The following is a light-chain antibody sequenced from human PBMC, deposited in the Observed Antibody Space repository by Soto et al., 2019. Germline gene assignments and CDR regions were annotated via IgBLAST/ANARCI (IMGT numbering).Light chain of an antibody. J-gene: IGKJ4*01. CDR2: DAS. CDR3: QQLSSYTLT. CDR1: QTVRNNY. V-gene: IGKV3-20*01. Sequence: EFVLTQSPGTLSLSPGERATLSCRSSQTVRNNYLAWYQQKPGQAPRLLIYDASSRATGIPDRFSGGGSGTDFTLTISRLETEDFAVYGCQQLSSYTLTVGGGTKGDIK.